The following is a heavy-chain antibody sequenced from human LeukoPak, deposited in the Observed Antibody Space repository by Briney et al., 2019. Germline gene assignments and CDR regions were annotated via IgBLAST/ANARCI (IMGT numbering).Heavy chain of an antibody. Sequence: GGSLRLSCAASGFTFSDYYMSWIRQAPGKGLEWVSYISSTGSYTNYADSVKGRFTISRDNAKNSLYLQMNSLRAEDTAVYYCARLSDALDYWGQGTLVTVSS. CDR1: GFTFSDYY. J-gene: IGHJ4*02. CDR3: ARLSDALDY. D-gene: IGHD2-21*02. CDR2: ISSTGSYT. V-gene: IGHV3-11*06.